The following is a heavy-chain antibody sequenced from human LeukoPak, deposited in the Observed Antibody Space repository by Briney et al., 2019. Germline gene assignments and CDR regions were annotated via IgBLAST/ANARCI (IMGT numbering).Heavy chain of an antibody. V-gene: IGHV3-23*01. J-gene: IGHJ4*02. CDR3: AKAIPYYDSSGYFGVYFDY. CDR2: VSGGGGRT. CDR1: GFTFNTYA. D-gene: IGHD3-22*01. Sequence: GGSLRLSCSASGFTFNTYAMTWVRQAPGKGLEWVSAVSGGGGRTHYADSVKGRITISRDNSKNTLYLQMYSLRADDTAVYWCAKAIPYYDSSGYFGVYFDYWGQGTLVTVSS.